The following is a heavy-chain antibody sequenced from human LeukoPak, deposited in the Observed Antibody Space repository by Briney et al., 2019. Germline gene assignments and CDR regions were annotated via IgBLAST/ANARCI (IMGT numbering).Heavy chain of an antibody. CDR3: AKAQPLPPYYTDV. D-gene: IGHD5-18*01. CDR2: ISGNGRST. J-gene: IGHJ6*03. V-gene: IGHV3-23*01. Sequence: AGGSLRLSCEASGFTFNTYAMSWVRQAPGKGLEWVSTISGNGRSTYYADSVKGRFTISRDNSKNTLYLQMNSLRAEDTAVYYCAKAQPLPPYYTDVWGKGATVTISS. CDR1: GFTFNTYA.